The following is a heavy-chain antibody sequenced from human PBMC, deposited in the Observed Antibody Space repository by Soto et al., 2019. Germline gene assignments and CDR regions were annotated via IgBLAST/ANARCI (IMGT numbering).Heavy chain of an antibody. CDR1: GDSVSSNSAA. CDR3: ARDPYSSGWETLGNWFDP. D-gene: IGHD6-19*01. J-gene: IGHJ5*02. V-gene: IGHV6-1*01. CDR2: TYYRSKWYN. Sequence: SPTLSLPCAISGDSVSSNSAAWNWIRQSPSRGLEWLGRTYYRSKWYNDYAVSVKSRITINPDTSKNQFSLQLNSVTPEDTAVYYCARDPYSSGWETLGNWFDPWGQGTLVTVSS.